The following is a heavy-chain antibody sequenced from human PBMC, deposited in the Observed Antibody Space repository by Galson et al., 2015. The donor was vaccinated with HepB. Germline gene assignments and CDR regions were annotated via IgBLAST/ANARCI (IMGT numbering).Heavy chain of an antibody. D-gene: IGHD3-16*02. CDR2: ISSSGSTI. V-gene: IGHV3-11*01. CDR1: GFTFSDYY. J-gene: IGHJ4*02. CDR3: ARDLTFGGVIGNFDY. Sequence: SLRLSCAASGFTFSDYYMSWIRQAPGKGLEWDSYISSSGSTIYYADSVKGRFTISRDNAKNSLYLQMNSLRAEDTAVYYCARDLTFGGVIGNFDYWGQGTLVTVSS.